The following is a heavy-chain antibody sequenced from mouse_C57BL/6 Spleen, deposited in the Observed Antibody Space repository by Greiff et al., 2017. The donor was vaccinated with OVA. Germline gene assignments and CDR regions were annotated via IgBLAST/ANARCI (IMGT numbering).Heavy chain of an antibody. Sequence: EVQLQQSGTVLARPGASVKMSCKTSGYTFTSYWMHWVKQRPGQGLEWIGAIYPGNSDTSYNQKFKGKAKLTAVTSASTAYMALSSLTNEDSAVYYCTRWGTTVVAPYAMDYWGQGTSVTVSS. D-gene: IGHD1-1*01. CDR3: TRWGTTVVAPYAMDY. CDR1: GYTFTSYW. J-gene: IGHJ4*01. CDR2: IYPGNSDT. V-gene: IGHV1-5*01.